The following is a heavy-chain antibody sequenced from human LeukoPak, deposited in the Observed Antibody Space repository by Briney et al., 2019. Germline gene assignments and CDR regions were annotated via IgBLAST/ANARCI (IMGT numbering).Heavy chain of an antibody. D-gene: IGHD3-16*02. CDR2: IFYTGDT. J-gene: IGHJ5*02. V-gene: IGHV4-59*01. CDR1: GGFISGYY. CDR3: ARAYRLTSPRGFDP. Sequence: SETLSLTCTVSGGFISGYYWNWIRQSPGKGLEWIGYIFYTGDTDYNPSLRSRATMSVDRSNNRFSLQLASVTTADSAFYYCARAYRLTSPRGFDPWGPGILVTVSS.